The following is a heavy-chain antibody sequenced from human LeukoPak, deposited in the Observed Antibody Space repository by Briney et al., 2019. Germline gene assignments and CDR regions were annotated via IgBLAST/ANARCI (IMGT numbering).Heavy chain of an antibody. CDR1: GGSISGYY. D-gene: IGHD6-19*01. CDR3: ARSSSVAAFTTDFDY. J-gene: IGHJ4*02. Sequence: SETLSLTCTVSGGSISGYYWSWIRQPPGKGLEWIGYIYYSGSTNYNPSLKSRVTISVDTSKNQFSLKLSSVTAADTAVYYCARSSSVAAFTTDFDYWGQGTLVTVSS. CDR2: IYYSGST. V-gene: IGHV4-59*01.